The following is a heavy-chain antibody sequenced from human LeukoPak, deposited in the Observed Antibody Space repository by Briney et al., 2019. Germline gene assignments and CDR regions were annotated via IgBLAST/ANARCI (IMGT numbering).Heavy chain of an antibody. J-gene: IGHJ4*02. V-gene: IGHV4-39*01. D-gene: IGHD6-13*01. CDR2: IYYSGST. CDR3: ARLLIAAADY. Sequence: SETLSLTCTVSGGSISSSSYYWGWIRQPPGKGLEWIGSIYYSGSTYYNPSFKSRVTISVDTSKNQFSLKLSSVTAADTAVYYCARLLIAAADYWGQGTLVTVSS. CDR1: GGSISSSSYY.